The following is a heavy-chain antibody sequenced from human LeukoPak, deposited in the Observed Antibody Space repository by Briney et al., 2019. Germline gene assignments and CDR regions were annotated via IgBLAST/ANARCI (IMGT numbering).Heavy chain of an antibody. CDR3: ARDTYSSSWYGGSFDV. V-gene: IGHV3-11*04. Sequence: GGSLRLSCAASGFTFSDYYMSWIRQAPGKGLEWVSYISSSGSTIYYADSVKGRFTISRDNSKNTLWLQMNSLRVEDTAVYYCARDTYSSSWYGGSFDVWGQGTMVTVSS. CDR2: ISSSGSTI. D-gene: IGHD6-13*01. J-gene: IGHJ3*01. CDR1: GFTFSDYY.